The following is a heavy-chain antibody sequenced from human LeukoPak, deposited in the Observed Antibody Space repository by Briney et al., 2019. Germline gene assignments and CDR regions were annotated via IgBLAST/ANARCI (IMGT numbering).Heavy chain of an antibody. CDR2: IYYSGST. V-gene: IGHV4-59*01. D-gene: IGHD6-13*01. J-gene: IGHJ5*02. CDR1: GGSISSYY. CDR3: ARDRIAAAGTYRSWFDP. Sequence: KPSETLSLTCTVSGGSISSYYWSWIRQPPGKGLEWIGYIYYSGSTNYNPSLKSRVTISVDTSKNQFSLKLSSVTAADTAVYYCARDRIAAAGTYRSWFDPWGQGTLATVSS.